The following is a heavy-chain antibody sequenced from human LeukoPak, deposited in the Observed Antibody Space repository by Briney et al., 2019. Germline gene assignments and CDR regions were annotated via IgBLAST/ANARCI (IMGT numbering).Heavy chain of an antibody. V-gene: IGHV4-34*01. D-gene: IGHD2-2*02. CDR2: INHSGST. CDR1: GGSFSGYY. CDR3: ARVTLGYCSSTSCYRVRDYYYYYGMDV. Sequence: SETLSLTCAVYGGSFSGYYWSWIRQPPGKGLEWIGEINHSGSTNYNPSLKSRVTISVDTSKNQFSLKLSSVTAADTAVYYCARVTLGYCSSTSCYRVRDYYYYYGMDVWGRGTTVTVSS. J-gene: IGHJ6*02.